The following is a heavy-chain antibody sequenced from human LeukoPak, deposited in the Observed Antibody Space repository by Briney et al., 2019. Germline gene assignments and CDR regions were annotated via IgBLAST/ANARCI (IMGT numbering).Heavy chain of an antibody. CDR1: GGSISSYY. J-gene: IGHJ4*02. CDR2: IYHRGST. CDR3: ARVGSGYTFDY. Sequence: SETLSLTCTVSGGSISSYYWSWIRQLPGKGLEWIGYIYHRGSTNYNPSLKSRVTISVDTSKNHFSLKLSSVPAADTAVYYCARVGSGYTFDYWGQGTLVTVSS. V-gene: IGHV4-59*01. D-gene: IGHD3-22*01.